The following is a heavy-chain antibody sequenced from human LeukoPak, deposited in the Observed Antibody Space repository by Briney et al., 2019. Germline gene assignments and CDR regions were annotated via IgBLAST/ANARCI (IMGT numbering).Heavy chain of an antibody. J-gene: IGHJ6*03. CDR3: ARDALDIVVVPATYYYYYYMDV. CDR1: GGSISSGSYY. CDR2: IYTSGST. V-gene: IGHV4-61*02. D-gene: IGHD2-2*03. Sequence: SQTLSLTCTVSGGSISSGSYYWSWIRQPAGKGLEWIGRIYTSGSTNYNPSLKSRVTMSVDTSKNQFSLKLSSVTAADTAVYYCARDALDIVVVPATYYYYYYMDVWGKGTTVTVSS.